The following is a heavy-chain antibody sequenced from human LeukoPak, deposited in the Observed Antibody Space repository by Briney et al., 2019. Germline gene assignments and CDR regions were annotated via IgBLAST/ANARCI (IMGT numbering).Heavy chain of an antibody. V-gene: IGHV1-8*03. D-gene: IGHD1-26*01. CDR3: AREVREGATTAFDI. CDR1: GYTFTSYD. Sequence: GASVKVSCKASGYTFTSYDINWVRQATGQGLEWMGWMNPNSGNTGYAQKLQGRVTITRNTSISTAYMELSSLRSEDTAVYYCAREVREGATTAFDIWGQGTMVTVSS. CDR2: MNPNSGNT. J-gene: IGHJ3*02.